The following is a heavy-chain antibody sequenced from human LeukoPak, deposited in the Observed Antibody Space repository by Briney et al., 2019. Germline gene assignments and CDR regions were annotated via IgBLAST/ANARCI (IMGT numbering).Heavy chain of an antibody. CDR1: GFTFNTYG. D-gene: IGHD3-10*02. J-gene: IGHJ6*04. CDR2: ITSSGGST. Sequence: PGGSLRLSCAASGFTFNTYGMTWVRQAPGKGLEWVSAITSSGGSTYYGDSVKGRFTISRDNAKNSLYLQMNSLRAEDTAVYYCAELGITMIGGVWGKGTTVTISS. CDR3: AELGITMIGGV. V-gene: IGHV3-23*01.